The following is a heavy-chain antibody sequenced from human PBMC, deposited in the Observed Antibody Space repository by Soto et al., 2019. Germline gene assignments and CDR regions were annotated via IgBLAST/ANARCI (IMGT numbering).Heavy chain of an antibody. V-gene: IGHV3-23*01. Sequence: GGSMRLSCAASGFLFSHYAMIWFRLAPGKGLEWVSTIYAAGSSKYYAGSVKGRFTISRDHSRHTLFLQMDSLRAEDTAIYFCAKDVIRGDGYEDPDYWGQGTLVTVSS. CDR2: IYAAGSSK. CDR1: GFLFSHYA. J-gene: IGHJ4*02. CDR3: AKDVIRGDGYEDPDY. D-gene: IGHD3-10*01.